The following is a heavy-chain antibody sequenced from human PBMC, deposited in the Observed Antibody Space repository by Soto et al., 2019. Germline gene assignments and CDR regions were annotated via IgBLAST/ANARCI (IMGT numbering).Heavy chain of an antibody. J-gene: IGHJ4*02. CDR3: ARANSVVVYFDS. CDR2: MSYSGST. Sequence: QVQLQESGPGLVKPSETLSLTCTVSGGSVSSGSYYWSWIRQPPGKGLEWIGYMSYSGSTNYNPSLKSRVSISIDTSKNQFSLKLSSVTAADTAVYYCARANSVVVYFDSWGQGALVTVSS. D-gene: IGHD2-15*01. CDR1: GGSVSSGSYY. V-gene: IGHV4-61*01.